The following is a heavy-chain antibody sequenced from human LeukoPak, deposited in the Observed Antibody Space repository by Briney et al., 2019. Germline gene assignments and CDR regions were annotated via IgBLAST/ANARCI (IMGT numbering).Heavy chain of an antibody. CDR3: AREGAAAEGFDY. D-gene: IGHD6-13*01. CDR1: GDSIRSYY. V-gene: IGHV4-59*13. J-gene: IGHJ4*02. CDR2: IYYSGST. Sequence: PSETLSLTCTVSGDSIRSYYWSWSRWTTGRGLEMIGYIYYSGSTNYNPSLKSRVTISVDTSKNQYSLKLSSVTAADTAVYYCAREGAAAEGFDYWGQGTLVTVSS.